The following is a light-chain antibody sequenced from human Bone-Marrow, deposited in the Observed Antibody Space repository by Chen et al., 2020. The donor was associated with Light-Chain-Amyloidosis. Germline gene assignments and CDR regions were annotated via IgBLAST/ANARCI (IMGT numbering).Light chain of an antibody. CDR3: QSADSSGTYEVI. CDR1: DLPTKY. Sequence: SYELTQPPSVSVSPGQTARITCSGDDLPTKYAYWYQQKPGQAPVLAIHRDTERPSGISERFSGSSSGTTATLTSSGVQAEDEADYHCQSADSSGTYEVIFGGGTKLTVL. J-gene: IGLJ2*01. CDR2: RDT. V-gene: IGLV3-25*03.